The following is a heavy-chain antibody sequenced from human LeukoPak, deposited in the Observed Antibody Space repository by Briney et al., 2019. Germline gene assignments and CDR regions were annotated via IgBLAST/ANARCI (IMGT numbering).Heavy chain of an antibody. D-gene: IGHD3-10*01. CDR1: GYTFTSYD. Sequence: ASVKVTCKASGYTFTSYDISWVRQATGQGLEWMGWMNPNSGNAGYAQRFQGRVTMTRNNSISTAYMELTSLRSEDTAVYYCGRPLQRGSWTQRALDYWGQGTLVTVSS. V-gene: IGHV1-8*01. CDR2: MNPNSGNA. J-gene: IGHJ4*02. CDR3: GRPLQRGSWTQRALDY.